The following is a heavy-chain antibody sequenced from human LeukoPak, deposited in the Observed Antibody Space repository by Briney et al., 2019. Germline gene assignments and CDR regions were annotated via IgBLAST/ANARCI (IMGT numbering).Heavy chain of an antibody. CDR1: GYSFTSYW. Sequence: GESLKISCKGSGYSFTSYWIGWVRQMPGKGLEWMGIIYPGDSDTRYSPSFQGQVTISADKSISTAYLQWSSLTASDTAMYYCARKSTPETGVHCFDYWGQGTLVTVSS. V-gene: IGHV5-51*01. CDR3: ARKSTPETGVHCFDY. J-gene: IGHJ4*02. D-gene: IGHD7-27*01. CDR2: IYPGDSDT.